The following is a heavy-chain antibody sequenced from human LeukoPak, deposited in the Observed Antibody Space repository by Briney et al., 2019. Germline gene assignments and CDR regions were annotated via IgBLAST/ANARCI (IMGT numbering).Heavy chain of an antibody. J-gene: IGHJ4*02. Sequence: SETLSLTCTVSGGSISSYYWSWIRQPPGKGLEWIGYIYYSGSTNYNPSLKSRVTISVDTSKNQFSLKLSSVTAADTAVYYCARGYSSGWYFDEVDYWGQGTLVTVSS. CDR2: IYYSGST. CDR3: ARGYSSGWYFDEVDY. V-gene: IGHV4-59*12. D-gene: IGHD6-19*01. CDR1: GGSISSYY.